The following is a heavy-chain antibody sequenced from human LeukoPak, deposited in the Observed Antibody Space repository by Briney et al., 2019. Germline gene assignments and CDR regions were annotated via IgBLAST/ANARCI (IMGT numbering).Heavy chain of an antibody. Sequence: GGSLRLSCAASGFIFSDHYMDWVRQAPGKGLEWVGRTRNKANSYTTEYAASVKGRFTISRDDSQNSLYLQMDSLKTEDTAVYYCARASGVNWNGHHFDYWGQGTLVTVST. CDR3: ARASGVNWNGHHFDY. CDR2: TRNKANSYTT. D-gene: IGHD1-1*01. CDR1: GFIFSDHY. J-gene: IGHJ4*02. V-gene: IGHV3-72*01.